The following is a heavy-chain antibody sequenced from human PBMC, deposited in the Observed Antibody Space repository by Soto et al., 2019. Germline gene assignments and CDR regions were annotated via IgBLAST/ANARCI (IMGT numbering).Heavy chain of an antibody. D-gene: IGHD3-3*01. CDR3: AKAVAITKKLIDY. V-gene: IGHV3-23*01. J-gene: IGHJ4*02. CDR2: ISANGGGT. CDR1: GFTFSSYA. Sequence: PGGSLRLSCAASGFTFSSYAMSWVRQAPGKGLEWVSGISANGGGTYYADSVKGRFTISRDNSKNTLYLGMSSLRAEDTAVYYCAKAVAITKKLIDYWGQGTLVTVSS.